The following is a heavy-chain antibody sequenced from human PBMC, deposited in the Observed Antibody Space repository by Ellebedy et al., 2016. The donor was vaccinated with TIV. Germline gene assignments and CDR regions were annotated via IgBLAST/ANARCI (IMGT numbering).Heavy chain of an antibody. V-gene: IGHV1-18*01. J-gene: IGHJ6*02. CDR2: ISAYNGYT. Sequence: ASVKVSCKASGYTFTSYGISWVRQAPGQGLEWMGWISAYNGYTNYAQKLQGRVTMTTDTSTGTAYMELRSLRSDDTAVYYCARGLVRGVIDGHYGLDVWGQGTTVTVSS. CDR3: ARGLVRGVIDGHYGLDV. D-gene: IGHD3-10*01. CDR1: GYTFTSYG.